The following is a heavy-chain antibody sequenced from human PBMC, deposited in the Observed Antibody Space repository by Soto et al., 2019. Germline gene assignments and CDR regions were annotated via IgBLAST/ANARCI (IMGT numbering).Heavy chain of an antibody. Sequence: QVQLQESGPGLVKPSETLSLTCTVSGGSISSYYWSWIRQPPGKGLEWIGYIYYSGSTNYNPSLKSRVTISVDTSKNQFSLKLSSVTAADTAVYYCARAGMVYAIAYGMDVWGQGTTVTVSS. D-gene: IGHD2-8*01. CDR1: GGSISSYY. CDR3: ARAGMVYAIAYGMDV. J-gene: IGHJ6*02. V-gene: IGHV4-59*01. CDR2: IYYSGST.